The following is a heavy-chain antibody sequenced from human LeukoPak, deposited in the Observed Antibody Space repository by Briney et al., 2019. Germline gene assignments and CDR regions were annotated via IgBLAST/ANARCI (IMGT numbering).Heavy chain of an antibody. CDR1: GFTFDDYT. J-gene: IGHJ4*02. Sequence: GSLRLSCAGSGFTFDDYTMHWVRQVPGKGLEWVSLISWDGGSKDYEDSVKGRFTISRDNAKNSLYLQMNSLRAEDTAVYYCARETHYDSSGYHNDYWGQGTLVTVSS. D-gene: IGHD3-22*01. CDR3: ARETHYDSSGYHNDY. V-gene: IGHV3-43*01. CDR2: ISWDGGSK.